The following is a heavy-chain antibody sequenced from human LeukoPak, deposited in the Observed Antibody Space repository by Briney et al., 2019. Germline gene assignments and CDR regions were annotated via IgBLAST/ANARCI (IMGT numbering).Heavy chain of an antibody. CDR2: IIPIFGTA. V-gene: IGHV1-69*13. J-gene: IGHJ6*02. CDR3: ARSPGSSSWGLGYYYGMDV. CDR1: GGTFSSYA. Sequence: GASVKVSCKASGGTFSSYAISWVRQAPGQGLEWMGGIIPIFGTANYAQKFQGRVTITADESTSTAYMELSSLRSEDTAVYYRARSPGSSSWGLGYYYGMDVWGQGTTVTVSS. D-gene: IGHD6-13*01.